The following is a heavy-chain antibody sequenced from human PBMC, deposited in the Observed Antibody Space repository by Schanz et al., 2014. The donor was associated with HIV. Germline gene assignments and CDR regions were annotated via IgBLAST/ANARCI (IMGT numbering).Heavy chain of an antibody. V-gene: IGHV3-33*08. CDR1: GFTFSTYA. CDR3: ARGGKMVTFGGVVAPFDY. CDR2: IWYDGSKK. Sequence: VQLVESGGGLVQPGGSLRLSCAASGFTFSTYAFHWVRQAPDKGLESVAVIWYDGSKKYYADSVKGRFTISRDNAKNSLYLQMDSLRGEDTAVYYCARGGKMVTFGGVVAPFDYWGQGSLVTVSS. J-gene: IGHJ4*02. D-gene: IGHD3-16*02.